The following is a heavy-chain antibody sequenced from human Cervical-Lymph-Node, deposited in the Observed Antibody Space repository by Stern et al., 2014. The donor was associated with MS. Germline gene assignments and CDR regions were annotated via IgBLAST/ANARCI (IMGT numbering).Heavy chain of an antibody. Sequence: QVQLVQSGAEMKKPGASVKVSCKASGYTFTGFAIHWVRQAPGQGLEWLGWIDAGNGDTKYSQKLEGRATIASDTSANTAYMELTSLKSEDTGVYFCARGMVVAGTSFDYWGQGSLVTVSS. CDR3: ARGMVVAGTSFDY. V-gene: IGHV1-3*01. CDR1: GYTFTGFA. D-gene: IGHD6-19*01. J-gene: IGHJ4*02. CDR2: IDAGNGDT.